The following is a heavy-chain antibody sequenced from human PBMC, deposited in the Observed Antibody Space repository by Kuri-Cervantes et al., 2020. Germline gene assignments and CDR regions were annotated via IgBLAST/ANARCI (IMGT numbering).Heavy chain of an antibody. V-gene: IGHV3-33*08. CDR1: GFTFSSYG. J-gene: IGHJ4*02. D-gene: IGHD1-14*01. CDR3: APTDTTETFDY. CDR2: IWYDGSNK. Sequence: LSLTCAASGFTFSSYGMHWVRQAPGKGLEWVAVIWYDGSNKYYADSVKGRFTISRDNSKNTLYLQMNSLRAEDTAVYYCAPTDTTETFDYWGQGTLVTVSS.